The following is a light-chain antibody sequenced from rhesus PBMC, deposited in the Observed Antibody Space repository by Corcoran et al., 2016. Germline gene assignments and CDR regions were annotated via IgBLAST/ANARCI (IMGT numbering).Light chain of an antibody. CDR2: GAS. Sequence: EIVMTQSPDTLSLSPGERATLSCRASQSVSSRLAWYQQKPGQAPKLLIYGASTRATGIPDRFRGSGSGTEFPLTIASLEPEDVGIYYCQQDYSCPTFGGGTKVELK. CDR1: QSVSSR. CDR3: QQDYSCPT. J-gene: IGKJ4*01. V-gene: IGKV3-42*01.